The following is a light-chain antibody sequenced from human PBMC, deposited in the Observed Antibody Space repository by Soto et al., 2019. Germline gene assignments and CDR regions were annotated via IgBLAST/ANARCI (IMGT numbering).Light chain of an antibody. CDR2: GAS. Sequence: EIVMTQSPATLSVSPGGRATLSCRASQSISDTLAWYQQKPGQAPRPLIHGASTRAPGFPARFSGSGSGTGFTLTISSLQSEDFAVYYCQQYNNWPPITFGQGTRLEIK. CDR1: QSISDT. J-gene: IGKJ5*01. CDR3: QQYNNWPPIT. V-gene: IGKV3-15*01.